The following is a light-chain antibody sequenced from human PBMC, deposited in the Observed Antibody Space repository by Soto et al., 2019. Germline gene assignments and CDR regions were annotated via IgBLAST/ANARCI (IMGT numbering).Light chain of an antibody. V-gene: IGKV3-20*01. CDR2: GAL. CDR1: QSLSSSY. Sequence: ELVLTQSLGTLSLFPGERANLSSRASQSLSSSYLAWYQKKPGQAPRDLXYGALSRATGIPDRFSGSGSGTEFTXXISRLEPEDFAVYYCQQYGSSRPFGPGTKVDIK. CDR3: QQYGSSRP. J-gene: IGKJ1*01.